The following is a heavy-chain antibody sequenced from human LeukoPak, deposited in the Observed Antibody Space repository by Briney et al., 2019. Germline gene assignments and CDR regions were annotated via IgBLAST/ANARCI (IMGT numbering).Heavy chain of an antibody. CDR2: INAGNVNT. CDR3: ARQGSGSYLYYYMDV. V-gene: IGHV1-3*03. D-gene: IGHD3-10*01. J-gene: IGHJ6*03. CDR1: GYTFTSYA. Sequence: ASVKVSCKASGYTFTSYAMHWVRQAPGQRLEWTGWINAGNVNTKYSQEFQGRVTITRDTSASTAYMELSSLRSEDMAVYYCARQGSGSYLYYYMDVWGKGTTVTVSS.